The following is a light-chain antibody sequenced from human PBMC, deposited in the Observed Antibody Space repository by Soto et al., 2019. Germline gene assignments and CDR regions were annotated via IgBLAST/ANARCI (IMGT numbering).Light chain of an antibody. Sequence: DIVMTQSPDSLAVSLGERATINCKSSQSVLYNSNNKNYLAWYQQEPGQPPKLLIYWASTRESGVPDRFSSSGSGTDFTLTISNLQAEDVAVYYCQQYYSIPLTFGGGTKVEIK. J-gene: IGKJ4*01. V-gene: IGKV4-1*01. CDR2: WAS. CDR1: QSVLYNSNNKNY. CDR3: QQYYSIPLT.